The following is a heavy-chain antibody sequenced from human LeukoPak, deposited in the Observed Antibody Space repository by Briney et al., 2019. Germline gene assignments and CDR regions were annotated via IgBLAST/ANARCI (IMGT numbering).Heavy chain of an antibody. CDR1: GFTFSSYW. J-gene: IGHJ4*02. D-gene: IGHD3-22*01. Sequence: PGGSLRLSCAASGFTFSSYWMSWVRQAPRKGLEWVANIKQDGSEKYYVDSVKGRFTISRDNAKNSLYLQMNSLRAEDTAVYYCARALTMIVVAFDYWGQGTLVTVSS. V-gene: IGHV3-7*01. CDR3: ARALTMIVVAFDY. CDR2: IKQDGSEK.